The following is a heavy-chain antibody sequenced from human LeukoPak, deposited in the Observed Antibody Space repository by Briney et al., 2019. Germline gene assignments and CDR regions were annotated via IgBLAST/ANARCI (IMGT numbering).Heavy chain of an antibody. CDR2: INPNSGGT. Sequence: ASVKVSCKASGYTFTNYAMHRVRQAPGQRLEWMGRINPNSGGTNYAQKFQGRVTMTRDTSISTAYMELSRLRSDDTAVYYCASLTRGYSYGYLSWGQGTLVTVSS. J-gene: IGHJ4*02. V-gene: IGHV1-2*06. CDR1: GYTFTNYA. D-gene: IGHD5-18*01. CDR3: ASLTRGYSYGYLS.